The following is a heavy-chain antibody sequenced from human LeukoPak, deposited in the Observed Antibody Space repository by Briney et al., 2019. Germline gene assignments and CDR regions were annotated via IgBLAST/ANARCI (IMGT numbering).Heavy chain of an antibody. CDR3: TTDRTMKGY. Sequence: GGSLRLSCAASGFTFSNAWMAWVRQAPGKGLEWVGRIRSKNDGGTIGYAAPVKDRFNISRDDSKNTLYLQMNSLEIEDTAVYFCTTDRTMKGYWGQGTLVTVSS. CDR1: GFTFSNAW. J-gene: IGHJ4*02. D-gene: IGHD3-22*01. V-gene: IGHV3-15*01. CDR2: IRSKNDGGTI.